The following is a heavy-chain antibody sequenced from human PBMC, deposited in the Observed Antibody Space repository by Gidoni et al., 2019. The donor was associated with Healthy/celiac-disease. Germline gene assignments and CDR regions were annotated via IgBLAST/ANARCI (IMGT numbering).Heavy chain of an antibody. Sequence: QVQLVQSGAEVKQPGASVTVSCKASGYTFTSYDVNWVRQATGQGLEWMGWMNPNSGNTGYAQKFQGRVTMTRNTSISTAYVELSSLRSEDTAVYYCARGANYDFWSGYYQPLDYWGQGTLVTVSS. J-gene: IGHJ4*02. CDR2: MNPNSGNT. CDR3: ARGANYDFWSGYYQPLDY. V-gene: IGHV1-8*01. CDR1: GYTFTSYD. D-gene: IGHD3-3*01.